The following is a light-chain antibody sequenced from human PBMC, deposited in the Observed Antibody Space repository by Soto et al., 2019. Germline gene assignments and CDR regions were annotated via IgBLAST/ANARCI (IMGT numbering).Light chain of an antibody. V-gene: IGKV1-12*01. J-gene: IGKJ4*01. CDR2: KAS. CDR1: QGISSW. CDR3: QQTSSFPLT. Sequence: IQMTQSPFSVSASVGDRVTIACRASQGISSWLVWYQQKPGKSPTLLIYKASSLQTGVPSRFSGSGSGTDFTLTISSLQPEDVATYYCQQTSSFPLTLGGGTKVDIK.